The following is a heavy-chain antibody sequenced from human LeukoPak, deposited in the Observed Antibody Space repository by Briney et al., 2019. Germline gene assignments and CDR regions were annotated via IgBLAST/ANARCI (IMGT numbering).Heavy chain of an antibody. V-gene: IGHV3-15*07. CDR3: TTRRDAFDV. J-gene: IGHJ3*01. CDR1: GFTFSNAW. Sequence: PGGSLRLSCAASGFTFSNAWMNWVRQAPGKGLEWVGRIKSKTDGGTTEYAAPVKARFTISSDDSRDTLYLQMSSLKTEDTAVYYCTTRRDAFDVWGQGTLVTVSS. CDR2: IKSKTDGGTT.